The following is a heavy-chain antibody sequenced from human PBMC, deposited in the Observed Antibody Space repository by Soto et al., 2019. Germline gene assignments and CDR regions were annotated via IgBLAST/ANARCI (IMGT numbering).Heavy chain of an antibody. D-gene: IGHD3-22*01. J-gene: IGHJ4*02. CDR2: ISGSGGST. CDR1: GFTFSSYA. Sequence: TGGSLRLSCAASGFTFSSYAMSWVRQAPGKGLEWVSAISGSGGSTYYADSVKGRFTISRDNSKNTLYLQMNSLRAEDTAVYYFANLASDYYYDSSGSGYWGQGTLVCVS. CDR3: ANLASDYYYDSSGSGY. V-gene: IGHV3-23*01.